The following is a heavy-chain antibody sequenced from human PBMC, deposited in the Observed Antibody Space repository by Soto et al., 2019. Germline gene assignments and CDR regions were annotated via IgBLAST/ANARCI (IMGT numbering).Heavy chain of an antibody. CDR1: GFTFSSYE. Sequence: GGSLRLSCAASGFTFSSYEMNWVRQAPGKGLEWVSYISSSGSTIYYADSVKGRFTISRDNAKNSLYLQMNSLRAEDTAVYYCASDGGYCCRTSGDTDAFDIWGQGTMVTVSS. CDR2: ISSSGSTI. D-gene: IGHD2-2*02. J-gene: IGHJ3*02. CDR3: ASDGGYCCRTSGDTDAFDI. V-gene: IGHV3-48*03.